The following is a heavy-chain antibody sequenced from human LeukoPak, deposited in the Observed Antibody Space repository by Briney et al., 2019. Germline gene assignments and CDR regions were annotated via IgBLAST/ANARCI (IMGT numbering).Heavy chain of an antibody. CDR3: ARDRDSGSPEGDWFDP. D-gene: IGHD1-26*01. CDR1: GFTFSSYW. CDR2: INSDGSST. V-gene: IGHV3-74*01. Sequence: AGSLRLSCAASGFTFSSYWMHWVRQAPGKGLVWVSRINSDGSSTSYADSVKGRFTISRDNAKNTLYLQMNSLRAEDTAVYYCARDRDSGSPEGDWFDPWGEGTLVTVSS. J-gene: IGHJ5*02.